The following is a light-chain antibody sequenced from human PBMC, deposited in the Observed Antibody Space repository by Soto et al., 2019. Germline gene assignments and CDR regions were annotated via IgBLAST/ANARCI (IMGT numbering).Light chain of an antibody. CDR2: GAS. V-gene: IGKV3-20*01. J-gene: IGKJ4*02. CDR3: QQYHDWPRT. CDR1: QSVSSSY. Sequence: ESVLPQSQGTLSFSPGERATLSCRASQSVSSSYLAWYQQKPGQAPRLLIYGASSRATGIPDRFSGSGSGTEFTLTISSLQSEDFAVYYCQQYHDWPRTFGRGTKVEIK.